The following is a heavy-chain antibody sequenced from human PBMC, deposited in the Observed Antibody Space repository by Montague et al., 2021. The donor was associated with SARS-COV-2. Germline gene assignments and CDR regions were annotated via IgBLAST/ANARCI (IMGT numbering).Heavy chain of an antibody. D-gene: IGHD6-25*01. CDR3: ARDGYSSGWNGLHWFDP. Sequence: TLSLTCTVSIGSISSGSYYWSWIRQLAGKGLEWIGRIDTSGSTNYXXXLKSRVTISVDTSKNQFSLKLSSVTAADTAVYYCARDGYSSGWNGLHWFDPWGQGTLVTVSS. V-gene: IGHV4-61*02. CDR2: IDTSGST. J-gene: IGHJ5*02. CDR1: IGSISSGSYY.